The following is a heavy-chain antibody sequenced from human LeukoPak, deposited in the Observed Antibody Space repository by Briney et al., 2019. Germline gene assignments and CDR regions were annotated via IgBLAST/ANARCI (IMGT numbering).Heavy chain of an antibody. V-gene: IGHV3-48*03. CDR3: ARLRGGFGELFRYYYYYMDV. J-gene: IGHJ6*03. D-gene: IGHD3-10*01. CDR2: ISSSGSTI. Sequence: GGSLRLSCAASGFTFSSYEMNWVRQAPGKGLEWVSYISSSGSTIYYADSVKGRFTISRDNAKNSLYLQMNSLRAEDTAVYYCARLRGGFGELFRYYYYYMDVWGKGTTVTVSS. CDR1: GFTFSSYE.